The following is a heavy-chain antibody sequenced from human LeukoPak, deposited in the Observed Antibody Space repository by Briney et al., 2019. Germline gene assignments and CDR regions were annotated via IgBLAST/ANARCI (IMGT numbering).Heavy chain of an antibody. V-gene: IGHV3-48*01. D-gene: IGHD1-26*01. Sequence: PGGSLRLSCAASGFTFSTYSMNWVRQAPGKGLEWVSHISISSSLIYYADSVKGRFTISRDNSKNTLYLQMNSLRAEDTAVYYCADPVASVGARSDYWGQGTLVTVSS. CDR3: ADPVASVGARSDY. CDR2: ISISSSLI. J-gene: IGHJ4*02. CDR1: GFTFSTYS.